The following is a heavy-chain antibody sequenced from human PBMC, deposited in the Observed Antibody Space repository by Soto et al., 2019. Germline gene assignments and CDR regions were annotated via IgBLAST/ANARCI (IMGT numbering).Heavy chain of an antibody. J-gene: IGHJ6*02. CDR2: MWYDGSNK. Sequence: QVQLVESGGGVVQPGRSLRLSCAASGFGFGSYAMHWVRQAPGKGLEWVAVMWYDGSNKYYSDSVKGRFAISRDNSKNTLYLQMNSLGAEDTAVYYCARRYYYDSSGPSGYNYYGMDVWGQGTTVTVSS. V-gene: IGHV3-33*01. CDR3: ARRYYYDSSGPSGYNYYGMDV. D-gene: IGHD3-22*01. CDR1: GFGFGSYA.